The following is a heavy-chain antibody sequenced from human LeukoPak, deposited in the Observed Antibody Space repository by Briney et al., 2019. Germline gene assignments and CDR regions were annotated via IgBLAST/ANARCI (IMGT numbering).Heavy chain of an antibody. CDR2: ISGSGGST. V-gene: IGHV3-23*01. Sequence: PGGSLGLSCAASGFTVSSNYMSWVRQAPGKGLEWVSAISGSGGSTYYADSVKGRFTISRDNSKNTLYLQMNSLRAEDTAVYYCAKDRGPRAGLGVRAYWGQGTLVTVSS. D-gene: IGHD3-10*01. CDR1: GFTVSSNY. CDR3: AKDRGPRAGLGVRAY. J-gene: IGHJ4*02.